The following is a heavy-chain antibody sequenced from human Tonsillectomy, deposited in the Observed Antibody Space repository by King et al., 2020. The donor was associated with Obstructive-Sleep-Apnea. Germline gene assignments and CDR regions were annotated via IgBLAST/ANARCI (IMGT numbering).Heavy chain of an antibody. Sequence: VQLQESGPGLVKPSETLSLTCTVFGGSISSYYWSWIRQPPGKGLEWVGRIYYSGSTNYNPTLKSRGTVSVDTSKNQFSLQVSSVTAADAAVYYCARAGSPVTSTSLSHGYFDLWGRGTLVTVSS. J-gene: IGHJ2*01. CDR2: IYYSGST. CDR1: GGSISSYY. V-gene: IGHV4-59*01. D-gene: IGHD2-21*02. CDR3: ARAGSPVTSTSLSHGYFDL.